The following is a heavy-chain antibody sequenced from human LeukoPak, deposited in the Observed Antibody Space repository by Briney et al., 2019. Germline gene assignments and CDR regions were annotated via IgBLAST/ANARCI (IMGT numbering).Heavy chain of an antibody. Sequence: GGSLRLSCAASGFIFSSHAMNWVRQAPGKGLEWVSAISGSGSGTDYADSVKGRFTISRDNSKNTLYLQINSLRAEDTAVYYCAKDVRGYNRPVDYWGQGTLVTVSS. J-gene: IGHJ4*02. CDR1: GFIFSSHA. V-gene: IGHV3-23*01. CDR3: AKDVRGYNRPVDY. CDR2: ISGSGSGT. D-gene: IGHD3-10*02.